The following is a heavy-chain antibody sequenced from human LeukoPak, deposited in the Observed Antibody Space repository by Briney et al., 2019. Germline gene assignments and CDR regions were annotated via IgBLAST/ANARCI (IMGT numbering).Heavy chain of an antibody. J-gene: IGHJ5*02. V-gene: IGHV3-48*03. D-gene: IGHD5-18*01. CDR2: TSESGSAI. Sequence: GGSLRLSCAASGFTFSRYEMNWVSLAPGKRLEWVSYTSESGSAIYYADSVKGRFTISRDNAKNSLYLQMNSLRAEGTAVYYCARDQYNYGYVSWFDPWGQGTLVTVSS. CDR1: GFTFSRYE. CDR3: ARDQYNYGYVSWFDP.